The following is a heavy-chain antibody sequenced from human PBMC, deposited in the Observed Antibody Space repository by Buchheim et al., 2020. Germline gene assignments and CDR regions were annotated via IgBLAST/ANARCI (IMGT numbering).Heavy chain of an antibody. D-gene: IGHD3-3*01. CDR1: GFTFSSYG. Sequence: QVQLVESGGGVVQPGRSLRLSCAASGFTFSSYGMHWVRQAPGKGLEWVAVISYDGSNKYYADSVKGRFTISRDISKNTLYLQMNSLGAEDTAVYYCAKTRFLGGAYYYYGMDVWGQGTT. CDR3: AKTRFLGGAYYYYGMDV. J-gene: IGHJ6*02. CDR2: ISYDGSNK. V-gene: IGHV3-30*18.